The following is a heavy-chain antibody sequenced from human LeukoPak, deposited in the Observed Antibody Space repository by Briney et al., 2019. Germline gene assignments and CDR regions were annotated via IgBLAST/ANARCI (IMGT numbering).Heavy chain of an antibody. CDR1: GYTFTSYD. CDR3: AKGFSYYDTSSCDY. CDR2: MNPNSGNT. Sequence: ASVKVSCKASGYTFTSYDINWVRQATGQGLEWMGWMNPNSGNTGYAQKFQGRVTMTRNTSISTAYMELSSLRAEDTALYYCAKGFSYYDTSSCDYWGQGTLVTVSS. J-gene: IGHJ4*02. V-gene: IGHV1-8*01. D-gene: IGHD3-22*01.